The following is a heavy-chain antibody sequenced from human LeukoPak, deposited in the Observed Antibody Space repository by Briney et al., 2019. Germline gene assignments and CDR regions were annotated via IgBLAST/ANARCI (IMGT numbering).Heavy chain of an antibody. CDR3: AGFTYYYDSSGSQRAFDI. CDR2: INHSGST. D-gene: IGHD3-22*01. J-gene: IGHJ3*02. V-gene: IGHV4-34*01. Sequence: SETLSLTCAVYGGSFSGYYWSWIRQPPGKGLEWIGEINHSGSTNYNPSLKSRVTISVDTSKNQFSLKLSSVTAADTAVYYCAGFTYYYDSSGSQRAFDIWGQGTMVTVSS. CDR1: GGSFSGYY.